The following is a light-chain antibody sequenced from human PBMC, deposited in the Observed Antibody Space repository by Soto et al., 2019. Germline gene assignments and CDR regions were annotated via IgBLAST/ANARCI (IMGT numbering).Light chain of an antibody. J-gene: IGKJ5*01. V-gene: IGKV3-15*01. CDR1: QSVSRN. CDR3: QQYHNWPLT. CDR2: AAS. Sequence: VVMTQSPATLSVSPCEIGTLSCSSSQSVSRNLAWHQQKPGQAPRLLIYAASTRENGIPARFSGSGSGTEFTLTISSLQSEDFAVYYCQQYHNWPLTLGQGTRLEIK.